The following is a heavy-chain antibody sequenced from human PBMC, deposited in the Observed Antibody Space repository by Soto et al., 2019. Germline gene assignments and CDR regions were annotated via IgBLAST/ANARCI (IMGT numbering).Heavy chain of an antibody. Sequence: PGGSLRLSCAASGFTFSSYGMHWVRQAPGKGLEWVAVISYDGSNKYYADSVKGRFTISRDNSKNTLYLQMNSLRAEDTAVYYCAKDRQGYNYGSDYWGQGTLVTVSS. CDR1: GFTFSSYG. V-gene: IGHV3-30*18. CDR3: AKDRQGYNYGSDY. D-gene: IGHD5-18*01. CDR2: ISYDGSNK. J-gene: IGHJ4*02.